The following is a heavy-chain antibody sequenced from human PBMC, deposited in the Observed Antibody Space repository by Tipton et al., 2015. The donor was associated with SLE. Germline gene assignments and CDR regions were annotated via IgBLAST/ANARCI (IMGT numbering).Heavy chain of an antibody. J-gene: IGHJ6*02. D-gene: IGHD2-2*01. CDR3: SRDVVVVPVPPALDGMDV. CDR2: ISAYNGNT. V-gene: IGHV1-18*01. Sequence: QSGAEVKKPGASVKVSCKASGYTFTSYGISWVRQAPGQGLEWMGWISAYNGNTNYAQKLQGRVTMTTDTSTSTAYMELRSLRSGGPAVYYWSRDVVVVPVPPALDGMDVGGQGTPVTV. CDR1: GYTFTSYG.